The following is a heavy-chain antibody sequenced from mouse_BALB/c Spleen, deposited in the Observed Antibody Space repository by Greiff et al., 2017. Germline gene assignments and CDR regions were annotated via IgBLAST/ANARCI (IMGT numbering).Heavy chain of an antibody. V-gene: IGHV5-6-5*01. J-gene: IGHJ4*01. Sequence: EVQVVESGGGLVKPGGSLKLSCAASGFTFSSYAMSWVRQTPEKRLEWVASISSGGSTYYPDSVKGRFTISRDNARNILYLQMSSLRSEDTAMYYCARGDYGAIDYWGQGTSVTVSS. CDR3: ARGDYGAIDY. CDR1: GFTFSSYA. CDR2: ISSGGST. D-gene: IGHD1-1*02.